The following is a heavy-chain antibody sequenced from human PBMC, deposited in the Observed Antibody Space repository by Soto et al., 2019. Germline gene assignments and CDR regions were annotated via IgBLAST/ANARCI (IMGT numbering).Heavy chain of an antibody. CDR2: IFPGDSDT. J-gene: IGHJ4*02. Sequence: PGESLKISCKGSGYTFTSQWMAWVRQMPGKGLEWMGMIFPGDSDTRYSPSFQGQVTIPADKSISTAYLQWSSLKASDTAMYFCARHGAFFDYWGQGTLVTVSS. D-gene: IGHD3-16*01. CDR3: ARHGAFFDY. CDR1: GYTFTSQW. V-gene: IGHV5-51*01.